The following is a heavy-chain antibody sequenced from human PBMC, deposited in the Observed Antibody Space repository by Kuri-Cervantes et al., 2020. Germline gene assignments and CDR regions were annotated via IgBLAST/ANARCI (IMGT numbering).Heavy chain of an antibody. J-gene: IGHJ4*02. CDR2: IKSKTDGGTT. CDR3: ARDRAEMATIFTVSLSR. CDR1: GFTFSSYA. V-gene: IGHV3-15*01. D-gene: IGHD5-24*01. Sequence: GGSLRLSCAASGFTFSSYAMSWVRQAPGKGLEWVGRIKSKTDGGTTDYAAPVKGRFTISRDGSKNTLYLQMNSLRAEDTAVYYCARDRAEMATIFTVSLSRWGQGTLVTVSS.